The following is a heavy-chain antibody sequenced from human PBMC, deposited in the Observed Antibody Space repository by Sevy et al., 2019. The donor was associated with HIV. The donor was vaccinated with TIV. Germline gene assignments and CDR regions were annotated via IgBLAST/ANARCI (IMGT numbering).Heavy chain of an antibody. Sequence: SETLSLTCSVSAGSFSSYYWSWIRQPPGKGLEWIGYIYYTGSTNCNPSLKSRVTISVDTSKNQFSLELNSVTAADTAVYYCAREGDLIDAFDIWGPGTMVTVSS. CDR3: AREGDLIDAFDI. CDR1: AGSFSSYY. J-gene: IGHJ3*02. D-gene: IGHD3-16*01. V-gene: IGHV4-59*01. CDR2: IYYTGST.